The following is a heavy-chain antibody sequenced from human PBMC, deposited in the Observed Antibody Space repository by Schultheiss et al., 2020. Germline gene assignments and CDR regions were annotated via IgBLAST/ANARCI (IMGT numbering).Heavy chain of an antibody. V-gene: IGHV3-64*02. Sequence: GGSVRLSCAASGFTFSSYAMHWVRQAPGKGLEYVSAISSNGGSTYYADSVKGRFTISRDIAKHSLCLQMNSLRDEDTAVYYCARAWAAPALYFTRGEGTYDFDYWGQGTLVTVAS. CDR2: ISSNGGST. CDR3: ARAWAAPALYFTRGEGTYDFDY. CDR1: GFTFSSYA. J-gene: IGHJ4*02. D-gene: IGHD2/OR15-2a*01.